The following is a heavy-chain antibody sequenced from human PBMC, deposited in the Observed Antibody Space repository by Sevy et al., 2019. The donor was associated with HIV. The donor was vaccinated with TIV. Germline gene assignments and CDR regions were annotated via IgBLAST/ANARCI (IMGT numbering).Heavy chain of an antibody. CDR2: IRSKASGGTT. J-gene: IGHJ5*02. Sequence: GGSLRLSCRASGFNFGDYPMSWFRQAPGKGLAWVGFIRSKASGGTTQYAASVKGRFTISRDDSESIAYLQMNSLKIEDTAVYYCSKGGSGTGWFDPWGQVTLVTVSS. V-gene: IGHV3-49*03. CDR1: GFNFGDYP. CDR3: SKGGSGTGWFDP. D-gene: IGHD3-10*01.